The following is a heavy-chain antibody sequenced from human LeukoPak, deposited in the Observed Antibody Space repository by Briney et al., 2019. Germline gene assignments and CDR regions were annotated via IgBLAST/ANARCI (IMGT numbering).Heavy chain of an antibody. V-gene: IGHV3-11*01. D-gene: IGHD6-13*01. CDR2: ISSSGSTI. Sequence: IPGGSLRLSCAASGFTFSDYYMSWIRQAPGKGLEWVSYISSSGSTIYYADSVKGRFTISRDNAKNSLYLQMNSLRAEDTAVYYCAKEVVAAAGVFDYWGQGTLVTVSS. CDR1: GFTFSDYY. J-gene: IGHJ4*02. CDR3: AKEVVAAAGVFDY.